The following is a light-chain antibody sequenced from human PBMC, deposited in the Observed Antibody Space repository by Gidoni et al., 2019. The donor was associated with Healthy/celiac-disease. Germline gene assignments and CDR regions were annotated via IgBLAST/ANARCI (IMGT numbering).Light chain of an antibody. J-gene: IGKJ4*01. CDR2: DAS. CDR1: QSVSSY. Sequence: EIVLTQSPATLSLSPGERATLSCRASQSVSSYLAWYQQTPGQAPRLLIYDASNRATGIPARFSGSGSGTDFTLTLSRLEPEAFAVYYCQQRSNWPPLTFGGGTKVEIK. V-gene: IGKV3-11*01. CDR3: QQRSNWPPLT.